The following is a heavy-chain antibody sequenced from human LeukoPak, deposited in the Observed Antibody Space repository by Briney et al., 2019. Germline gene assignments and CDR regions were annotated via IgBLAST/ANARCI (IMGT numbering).Heavy chain of an antibody. V-gene: IGHV3-23*01. J-gene: IGHJ4*02. CDR2: ISGSGGST. CDR3: AKDLRWELLTQAFDY. Sequence: GGSLRLSCAASGFTFSSYSMNWVRQAPGKGLEWVSAISGSGGSTYYADSVKGRFTISRDNSKNTLYLQMNSLRAEDTAVYYCAKDLRWELLTQAFDYWGQGTLVTVSS. D-gene: IGHD1-26*01. CDR1: GFTFSSYS.